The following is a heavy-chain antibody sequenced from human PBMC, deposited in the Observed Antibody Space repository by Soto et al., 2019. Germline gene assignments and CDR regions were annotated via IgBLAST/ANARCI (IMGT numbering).Heavy chain of an antibody. D-gene: IGHD3-3*01. CDR1: GFTFSRYG. J-gene: IGHJ4*02. V-gene: IGHV3-33*01. Sequence: QVQLVESGGGIVQPGMSPRLSCEASGFTFSRYGMHWVRQAPGKGLEWVAVIWYDGSNKYYADSVKGRFTISRDNSKNPLYLQMNSLRAEDTAVYHCARGEWFLSTFFDYWGQGTLVTVSP. CDR2: IWYDGSNK. CDR3: ARGEWFLSTFFDY.